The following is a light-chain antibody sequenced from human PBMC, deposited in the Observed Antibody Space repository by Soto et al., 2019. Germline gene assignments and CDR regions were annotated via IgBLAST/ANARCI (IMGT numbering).Light chain of an antibody. Sequence: EIVMTQSPATLSVSPGERTTLSCRATQSVSGNLAWYQQKPGQAPRLLIYGASTRATGIPARFSGSGSGTEFTLTISRLQSEDFAVYYCQQYDNWPPTFGQGTKVEIK. V-gene: IGKV3-15*01. CDR1: QSVSGN. CDR2: GAS. J-gene: IGKJ1*01. CDR3: QQYDNWPPT.